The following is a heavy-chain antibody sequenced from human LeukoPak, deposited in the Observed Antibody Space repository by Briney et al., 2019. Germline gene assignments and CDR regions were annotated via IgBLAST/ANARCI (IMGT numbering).Heavy chain of an antibody. CDR1: GFTFSSYA. D-gene: IGHD3-22*01. CDR3: AKGIVVVVTTGYFDY. Sequence: GGSLRLSCAASGFTFSSYAMSWVRQAPGKGLEWVSAISGSGGSTYYADSVKGRFTISRDNSKNTLYLQMNSLRAEDTAVYYCAKGIVVVVTTGYFDYWGQGTLVTVSS. J-gene: IGHJ4*02. V-gene: IGHV3-23*01. CDR2: ISGSGGST.